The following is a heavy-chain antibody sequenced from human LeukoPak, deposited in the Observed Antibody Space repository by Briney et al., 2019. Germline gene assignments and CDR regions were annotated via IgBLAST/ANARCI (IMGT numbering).Heavy chain of an antibody. J-gene: IGHJ4*02. D-gene: IGHD4/OR15-4a*01. CDR2: INHSGGST. CDR1: GYTFSSYY. V-gene: IGHV1-46*01. CDR3: ARYGAVGGNDY. Sequence: ASVKLSCKVSGYTFSSYYMHWVRQAPGQGLEWMGKINHSGGSTSYAQKLQRRVTKNRDTSTSRVYMELSSLRSEDTAVYYCARYGAVGGNDYWGQGTLVTVSS.